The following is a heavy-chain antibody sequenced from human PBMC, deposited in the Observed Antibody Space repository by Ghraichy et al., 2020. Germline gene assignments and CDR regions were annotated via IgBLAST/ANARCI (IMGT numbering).Heavy chain of an antibody. V-gene: IGHV1-69*13. CDR3: AAAGILMDAVGGFDS. Sequence: SVKVSCEASGGTFSNFDFIWVRQAPGQGLEWMGGIITTFGTPDYAQNFQGRVTIAADESTSTVYMELSSLRSEDTAVYYCAAAGILMDAVGGFDSWGQGTLVTVSS. CDR1: GGTFSNFD. J-gene: IGHJ5*01. D-gene: IGHD2-8*01. CDR2: IITTFGTP.